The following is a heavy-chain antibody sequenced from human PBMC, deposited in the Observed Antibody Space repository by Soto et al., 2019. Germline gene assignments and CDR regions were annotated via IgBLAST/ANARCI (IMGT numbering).Heavy chain of an antibody. CDR2: SGWNSEII. D-gene: IGHD3-16*01. J-gene: IGHJ4*02. V-gene: IGHV3-9*01. CDR1: GFSFDDYA. Sequence: EVQLVESGGGLVQPGRSLRLSCAASGFSFDDYAMHWVRRAPGKGLEWVSGSGWNSEIIGYAESVMGRFTISRDNARNTLYLQMNSLRAGDTAVYYCVRGGRGGFDYWGQGTLVTVSS. CDR3: VRGGRGGFDY.